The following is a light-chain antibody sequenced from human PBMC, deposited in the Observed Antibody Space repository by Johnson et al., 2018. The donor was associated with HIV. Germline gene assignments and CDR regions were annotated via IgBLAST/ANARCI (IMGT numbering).Light chain of an antibody. Sequence: QSVLTQPPSVSATPGQKVTISCSGSSSNIENNYVSWYQQLPETAPKLLIYENNKRPSGIPDRFSGSKSGTSATLGITGLQTGDEADYYCGTWDSSLSAGGYVFGTGTKVTVL. CDR1: SSNIENNY. CDR2: ENN. V-gene: IGLV1-51*02. CDR3: GTWDSSLSAGGYV. J-gene: IGLJ1*01.